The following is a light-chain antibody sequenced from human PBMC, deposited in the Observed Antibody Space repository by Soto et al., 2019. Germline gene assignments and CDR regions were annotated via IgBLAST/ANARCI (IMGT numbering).Light chain of an antibody. Sequence: SSLTQPASVSGSPGQSITISCTGTSSDVGSYNLVSWYQQHPGKAPKLMIYEGSKRPSGVSNRFSGSKSGNTASLTISGLQAEDEADYYCCSYAGSSTFVFGGGTQVTVL. J-gene: IGLJ2*01. CDR2: EGS. V-gene: IGLV2-23*03. CDR3: CSYAGSSTFV. CDR1: SSDVGSYNL.